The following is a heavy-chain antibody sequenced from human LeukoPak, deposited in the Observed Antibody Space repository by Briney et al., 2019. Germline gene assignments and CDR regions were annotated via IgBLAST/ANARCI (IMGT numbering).Heavy chain of an antibody. CDR3: ARQDYGGNSYYFDY. Sequence: PGGSLRLSCAASGFTFSSYEMNWVRQAPGKGLEWVSYISSSGSTIYYADSVKGRFTISRDNAKNSLYLQMNSLRAEDTAVYYCARQDYGGNSYYFDYWGQGTLVTVSS. CDR2: ISSSGSTI. D-gene: IGHD4-23*01. CDR1: GFTFSSYE. J-gene: IGHJ4*02. V-gene: IGHV3-48*03.